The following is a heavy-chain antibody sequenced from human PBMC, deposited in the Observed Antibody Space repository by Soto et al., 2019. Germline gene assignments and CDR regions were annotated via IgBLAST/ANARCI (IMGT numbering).Heavy chain of an antibody. CDR3: ARGGAAGTTLYFDY. CDR1: GFTFSSYG. Sequence: PGGSLRLSCAASGFTFSSYGMHWVRQAPGKGLEWVAVIWYDGSNKYYADSVKGRFTISRDNSKNTLYLQMNSLRAEDTAVYYCARGGAAGTTLYFDYWGQGTLVTVSS. V-gene: IGHV3-33*01. D-gene: IGHD1-1*01. CDR2: IWYDGSNK. J-gene: IGHJ4*02.